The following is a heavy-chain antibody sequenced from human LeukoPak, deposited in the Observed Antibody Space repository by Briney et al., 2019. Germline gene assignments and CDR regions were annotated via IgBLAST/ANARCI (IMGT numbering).Heavy chain of an antibody. Sequence: GGSLRLSCAASGFTFSDYYMSWLRQAPGKGLEWVSTIKGIGPTTYYADSVKGRFTISRDNARSSLFLQMSSLRADDTAIYYCARAGELRYMDVWGKGTAVTVSS. CDR1: GFTFSDYY. CDR2: IKGIGPTT. J-gene: IGHJ6*03. V-gene: IGHV3-11*04. D-gene: IGHD3-16*01. CDR3: ARAGELRYMDV.